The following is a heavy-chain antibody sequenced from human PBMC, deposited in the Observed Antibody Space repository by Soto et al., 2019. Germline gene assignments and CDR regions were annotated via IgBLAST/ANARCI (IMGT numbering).Heavy chain of an antibody. CDR1: GFTFSSYA. D-gene: IGHD3-9*01. CDR2: ISYDGSNK. V-gene: IGHV3-30-3*01. Sequence: GSVRLSCAASGFTFSSYAMHWVRQAPGKGLEWVAVISYDGSNKYYADSVKGRFTISRDNSKNTLYLQMNSLRAEDTAVYYCAREHRILTGYYSPWFDPWGQGTLVTVSS. CDR3: AREHRILTGYYSPWFDP. J-gene: IGHJ5*02.